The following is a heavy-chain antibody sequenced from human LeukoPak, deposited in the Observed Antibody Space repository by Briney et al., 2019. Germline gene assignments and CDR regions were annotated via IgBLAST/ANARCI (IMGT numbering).Heavy chain of an antibody. CDR2: MNPNSGNT. CDR1: GYTFTSYD. J-gene: IGHJ4*02. Sequence: ASVKVSCKASGYTFTSYDINWVRQATGQGLEWMGWMNPNSGNTGYAQKFQGRVTMTRNTSISTAYMELSSLRSEDTAVYYCARGRLLLRLSGSYPFDYWGQGTLVTVSS. CDR3: ARGRLLLRLSGSYPFDY. D-gene: IGHD1-26*01. V-gene: IGHV1-8*01.